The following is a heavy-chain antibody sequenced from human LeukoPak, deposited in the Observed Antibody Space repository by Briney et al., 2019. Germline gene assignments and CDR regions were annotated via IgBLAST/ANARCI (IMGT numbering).Heavy chain of an antibody. V-gene: IGHV3-15*01. CDR3: ARAVGAYSPYFDY. CDR2: IKSKTDGGTT. Sequence: GGSLRLSCEASGFTFTNAWMSWVRQAPGKGLEWVGRIKSKTDGGTTDYAAPVKGRFTISRDDSKNTLYLQMNSLKTEDTAVYYCARAVGAYSPYFDYWGQGTLVTVSS. CDR1: GFTFTNAW. J-gene: IGHJ4*02. D-gene: IGHD1-26*01.